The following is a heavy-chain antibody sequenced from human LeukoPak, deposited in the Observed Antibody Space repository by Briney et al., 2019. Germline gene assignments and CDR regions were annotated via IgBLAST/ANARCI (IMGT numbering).Heavy chain of an antibody. D-gene: IGHD3-10*01. J-gene: IGHJ4*02. V-gene: IGHV3-74*01. CDR1: GFGVSGYW. CDR2: INDGGTYT. Sequence: GGSLRLSCASSGFGVSGYWVDWARQNPEKGLILVSRINDGGTYTAYADSVKGRFAVSRDNAENTLYLQMDSLTVEDTGLYYCVREIKIMGFRAFDYWGQGTPVTVSS. CDR3: VREIKIMGFRAFDY.